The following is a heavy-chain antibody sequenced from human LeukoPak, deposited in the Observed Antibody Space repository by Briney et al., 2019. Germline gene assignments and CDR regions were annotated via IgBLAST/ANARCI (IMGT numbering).Heavy chain of an antibody. CDR3: ARSGGSCTSSTRLFDY. D-gene: IGHD2-2*01. Sequence: ASVKVSCKASGYSFTTYGVAWVRQAPGQGLEWMGWISGYNGNTHYAQKLQGRVTMTTDTSTSTAYLELRSLISDDTALYYCARSGGSCTSSTRLFDYWGQGTLVTVSS. V-gene: IGHV1-18*01. CDR1: GYSFTTYG. CDR2: ISGYNGNT. J-gene: IGHJ4*02.